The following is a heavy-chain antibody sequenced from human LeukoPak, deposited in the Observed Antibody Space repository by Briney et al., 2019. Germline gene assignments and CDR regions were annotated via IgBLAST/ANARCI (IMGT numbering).Heavy chain of an antibody. CDR3: ARWDEMGSSWYWFDP. CDR1: GYTFHSYD. D-gene: IGHD6-13*01. J-gene: IGHJ5*02. CDR2: IIPILGTA. Sequence: SVKVSHKACGYTFHSYDIYWLRQATGQGLEWMGGIIPILGTANYAQKFQGRATITADKSTSTAYMELSSLRLKDTAVYYCARWDEMGSSWYWFDPWGQGTLVTVSS. V-gene: IGHV1-69*10.